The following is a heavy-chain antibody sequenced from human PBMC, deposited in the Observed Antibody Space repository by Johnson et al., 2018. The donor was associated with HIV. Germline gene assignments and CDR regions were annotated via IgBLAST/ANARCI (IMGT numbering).Heavy chain of an antibody. CDR2: ISYDGSNK. D-gene: IGHD4-23*01. Sequence: QVQLVESGGGVARPGGSLRLSCEASGFSFDEHDMSWVRQAPGKGLEWVAVISYDGSNKYYADSVKVRFTIPRDNSKNTLYLQMNSLRGEDTAMFYCAKARSLLDYGGFDPFDIWGQGTMVTVSS. V-gene: IGHV3-30*18. J-gene: IGHJ3*02. CDR1: GFSFDEHD. CDR3: AKARSLLDYGGFDPFDI.